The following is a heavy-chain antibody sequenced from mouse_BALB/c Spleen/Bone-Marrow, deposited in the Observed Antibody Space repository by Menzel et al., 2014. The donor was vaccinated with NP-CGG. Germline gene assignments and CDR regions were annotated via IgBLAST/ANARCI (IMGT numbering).Heavy chain of an antibody. Sequence: QVQLQQSGAELVKPGASVKMSCKASGCTFTSYWMHWVKQRPGQGLEWIGVIDPSDSYTSYNQKFKGEATLTVDTSSSTAYMQLSSLTSEDSAVYYCTRRGYYAMDYWGQGTSVTVSS. CDR3: TRRGYYAMDY. J-gene: IGHJ4*01. CDR1: GCTFTSYW. V-gene: IGHV1S127*01. CDR2: IDPSDSYT.